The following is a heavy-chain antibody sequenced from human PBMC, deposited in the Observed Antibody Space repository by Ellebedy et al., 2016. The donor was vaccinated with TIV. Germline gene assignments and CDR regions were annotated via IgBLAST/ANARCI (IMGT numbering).Heavy chain of an antibody. D-gene: IGHD6-19*01. V-gene: IGHV3-48*04. CDR3: ARDWPYSSGSPDAFDI. Sequence: GGSLRLSXAASGFTFSSYSMNWVRQAPGKGLEWVSYISSSSSTIYYADSVKGRFTISRDNAKNSLYLQMNSLRAEDTAVYYCARDWPYSSGSPDAFDIWGQGTMVTVSS. CDR2: ISSSSSTI. CDR1: GFTFSSYS. J-gene: IGHJ3*02.